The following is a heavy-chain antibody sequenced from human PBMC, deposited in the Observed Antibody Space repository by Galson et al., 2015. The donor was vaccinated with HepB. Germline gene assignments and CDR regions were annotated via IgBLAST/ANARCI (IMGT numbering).Heavy chain of an antibody. D-gene: IGHD3-3*01. CDR2: INPNSGGT. Sequence: SVKVSCKASGYTFTGYYMHWVRQAPGQGLEWMGRINPNSGGTSYAQRFQGRVTMTRDTSISTAYMELSGLRSGDTAVYYCARPAYDLWSDNNWFDPWGQGTLVTVSS. V-gene: IGHV1-2*06. CDR1: GYTFTGYY. J-gene: IGHJ5*02. CDR3: ARPAYDLWSDNNWFDP.